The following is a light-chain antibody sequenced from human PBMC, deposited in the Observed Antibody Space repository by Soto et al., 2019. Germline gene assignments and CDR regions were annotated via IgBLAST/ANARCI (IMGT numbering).Light chain of an antibody. CDR1: QSISAY. CDR3: QQTYSSPPLT. J-gene: IGKJ4*01. Sequence: DILMTQSPSSLSASVGDRVTIICRASQSISAYLNWYQQKPGKAPKFLIYAASTLESGVPSRFSGRGSGTNFSLTISSLQPEDFATYYCQQTYSSPPLTFGGGTKIEIK. CDR2: AAS. V-gene: IGKV1-39*01.